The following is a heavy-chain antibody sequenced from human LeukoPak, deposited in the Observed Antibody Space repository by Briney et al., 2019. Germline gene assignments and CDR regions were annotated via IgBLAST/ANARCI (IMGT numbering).Heavy chain of an antibody. J-gene: IGHJ1*01. CDR1: GFTFSSYA. Sequence: PGGSLRLSCAASGFTFSSYAMSWVRQAPGKGLEWVSAISGSGGSTYYADSVKGRFTISGDNSKNTLYLQMNSLRAEDTAVYYCAKVPRYCSGGSCYAGYFQHWGQGTLVTVSS. V-gene: IGHV3-23*01. D-gene: IGHD2-15*01. CDR3: AKVPRYCSGGSCYAGYFQH. CDR2: ISGSGGST.